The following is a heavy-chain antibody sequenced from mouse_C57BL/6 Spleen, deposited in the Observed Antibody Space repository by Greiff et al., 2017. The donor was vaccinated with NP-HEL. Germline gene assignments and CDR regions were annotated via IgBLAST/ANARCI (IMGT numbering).Heavy chain of an antibody. CDR3: ASNWSWFAY. J-gene: IGHJ3*01. D-gene: IGHD4-1*01. CDR2: ISYDGSN. CDR1: GYSITSGYY. V-gene: IGHV3-6*01. Sequence: EVQLVDSGPGLVKPSQSLSLTCSVTGYSITSGYYWNWIRQFPGNKLEWMGYISYDGSNNYNPSLKNRISITRDTSKNQFFLKLNSVTTEDTATYYCASNWSWFAYWGQGTLVTVSA.